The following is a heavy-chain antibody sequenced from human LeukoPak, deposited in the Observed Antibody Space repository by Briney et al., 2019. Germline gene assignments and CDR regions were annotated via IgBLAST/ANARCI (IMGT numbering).Heavy chain of an antibody. CDR1: GITLSNYG. V-gene: IGHV3-23*01. D-gene: IGHD6-19*01. CDR2: ISDSGGST. CDR3: AKDRGSIAVAGIDY. J-gene: IGHJ4*02. Sequence: GGSLRLSCAVSGITLSNYGMSWVRQAPGKGLEWVTGISDSGGSTNYADSVKGRFTISRDNSKNTLYLQMNSLRAEDTAAYYCAKDRGSIAVAGIDYWGQGTLVTVSS.